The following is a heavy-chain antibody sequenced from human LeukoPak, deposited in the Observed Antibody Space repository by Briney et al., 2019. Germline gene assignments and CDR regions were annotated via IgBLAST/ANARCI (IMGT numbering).Heavy chain of an antibody. Sequence: GGSLRLSCAASGFTFSSYAMHWVRQAPGKGLEWVAVISYDGSNKYYADSVKGRFTISRDNSKNTLYLQMDSLRAEDTAVYYCASNIGARPGYWGQGTLVSVSS. V-gene: IGHV3-30-3*01. J-gene: IGHJ4*02. CDR3: ASNIGARPGY. D-gene: IGHD6-6*01. CDR1: GFTFSSYA. CDR2: ISYDGSNK.